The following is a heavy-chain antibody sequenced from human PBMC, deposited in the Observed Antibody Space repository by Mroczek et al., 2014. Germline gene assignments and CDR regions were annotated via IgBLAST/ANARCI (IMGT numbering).Heavy chain of an antibody. Sequence: QVQLQHGAQGLLKPSETLSLTCAVYGGSFSGYYWSWIRQPPGKGLEWIGEINHSGSTNYNPSLKSRVTISVDTSKNQFSLKLSSVTAADTAVYYCARLTDWYFDLWGRGTLVTVSS. V-gene: IGHV4-34*01. J-gene: IGHJ2*01. CDR1: GGSFSGYY. CDR3: ARLTDWYFDL. CDR2: INHSGST.